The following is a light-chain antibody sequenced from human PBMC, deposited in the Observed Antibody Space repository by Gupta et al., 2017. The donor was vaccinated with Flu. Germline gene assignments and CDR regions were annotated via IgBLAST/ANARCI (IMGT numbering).Light chain of an antibody. CDR3: ASWDASQTVVL. CDR2: EDN. V-gene: IGLV1-51*01. CDR1: HSDIGNNF. Sequence: QSVLTKPPSVSAAPGQKVAISCPGSHSDIGNNFVSWYQQFPGSAPKVIIYEDNKRLSGIPDRFAGSKSGTSATLDITDLQTGDEAHYYCASWDASQTVVLFGGGTRLTAL. J-gene: IGLJ2*01.